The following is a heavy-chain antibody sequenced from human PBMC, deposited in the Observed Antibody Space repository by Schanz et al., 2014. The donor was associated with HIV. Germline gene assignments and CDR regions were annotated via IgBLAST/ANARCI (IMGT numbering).Heavy chain of an antibody. Sequence: EVQLVESGGGVVQPGGSLRLSCAASGFTFSSYWMHWVRQVPGKGLVWVSRIYSDGSTTSYADSVKGRFTISRDNAKNTLYLQMNSLRAVDTALYYCARAYPGSPLGKTSYYFDYWGQGTLVTVSS. D-gene: IGHD3-10*01. CDR3: ARAYPGSPLGKTSYYFDY. CDR1: GFTFSSYW. V-gene: IGHV3-74*01. CDR2: IYSDGSTT. J-gene: IGHJ4*02.